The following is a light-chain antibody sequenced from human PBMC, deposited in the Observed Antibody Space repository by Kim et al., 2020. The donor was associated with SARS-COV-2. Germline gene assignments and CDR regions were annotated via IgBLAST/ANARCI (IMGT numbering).Light chain of an antibody. Sequence: SWSPGERASLSCMASQSVSSNLAWYQQKPGQAPRLVMYGASTRGTGIPARFSGSGSGTEFTLTISSLQSEDFAVFYCQQYNNWPYTFGQGTKLEI. J-gene: IGKJ2*01. V-gene: IGKV3-15*01. CDR3: QQYNNWPYT. CDR1: QSVSSN. CDR2: GAS.